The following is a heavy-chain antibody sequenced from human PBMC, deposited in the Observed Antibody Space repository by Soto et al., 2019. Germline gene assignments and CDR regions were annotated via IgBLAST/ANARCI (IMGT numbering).Heavy chain of an antibody. V-gene: IGHV3-23*01. CDR2: ISGGGITT. CDR3: AKHSVFGVVSSFEY. J-gene: IGHJ4*02. CDR1: VFTFSSYA. D-gene: IGHD3-3*01. Sequence: SGGSLRLSCAASVFTFSSYAISWVRQAPGKGLESVSTISGGGITTYYADSVKGRFTISRDNARNTLYLQMDSLRAEDTAVYYCAKHSVFGVVSSFEYRDQGTQVTVPS.